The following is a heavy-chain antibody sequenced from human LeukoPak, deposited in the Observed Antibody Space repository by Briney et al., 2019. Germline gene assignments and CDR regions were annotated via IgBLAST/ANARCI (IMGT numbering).Heavy chain of an antibody. J-gene: IGHJ4*02. Sequence: GGSLRLSCAASGFTFSSYSMNWVRQAPGKGLEWVSYISSSSSTIYYADSVKGRFTISRDNAKNSLYLQMNSLRAEDTAVYYCARVDVPAAIIGHIDYWGQGTLVTVSS. CDR1: GFTFSSYS. CDR3: ARVDVPAAIIGHIDY. D-gene: IGHD2-2*02. CDR2: ISSSSSTI. V-gene: IGHV3-48*01.